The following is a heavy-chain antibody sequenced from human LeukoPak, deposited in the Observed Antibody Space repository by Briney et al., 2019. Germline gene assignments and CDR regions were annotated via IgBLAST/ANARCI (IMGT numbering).Heavy chain of an antibody. Sequence: PGGSLRLSCAASGFSLSSYWINWVRQAPGKGLEWVANIKQDGSEKYYVDSVKGRFTISRDNAKNTVYLQMTSLRAEDTAVYYCAGAVAAAGSYWGQEPLVTVSS. V-gene: IGHV3-7*04. CDR2: IKQDGSEK. CDR1: GFSLSSYW. J-gene: IGHJ4*02. D-gene: IGHD6-13*01. CDR3: AGAVAAAGSY.